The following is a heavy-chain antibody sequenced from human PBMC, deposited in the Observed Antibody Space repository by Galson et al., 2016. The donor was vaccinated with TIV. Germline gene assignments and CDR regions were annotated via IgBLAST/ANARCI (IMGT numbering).Heavy chain of an antibody. CDR1: GYTFSYYG. CDR3: ARDRGSMTMILVVDYYYGMGV. V-gene: IGHV1-18*04. J-gene: IGHJ6*02. D-gene: IGHD3-22*01. CDR2: ISGHSGNT. Sequence: SVKVSCKASGYTFSYYGISWVRRAPGQGLEWMGWISGHSGNTDYARKFQGRLVMTTDTSTGKAFMEVRSLTSDDTAVYYCARDRGSMTMILVVDYYYGMGVWGQGTTVTVSS.